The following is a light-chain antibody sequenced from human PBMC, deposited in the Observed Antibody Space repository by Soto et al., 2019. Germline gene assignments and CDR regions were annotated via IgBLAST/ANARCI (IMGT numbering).Light chain of an antibody. CDR1: QGISSY. J-gene: IGKJ4*01. Sequence: AIRMTHSPSSLSASTGDRVTITCRASQGISSYLAWYQQKPGKAPKLLIYAASTLQSGVPSRFSGSGSGTDFTLTINSLQPEDFATYYCQQANSFPLTFGGGTKVDIK. V-gene: IGKV1-8*01. CDR3: QQANSFPLT. CDR2: AAS.